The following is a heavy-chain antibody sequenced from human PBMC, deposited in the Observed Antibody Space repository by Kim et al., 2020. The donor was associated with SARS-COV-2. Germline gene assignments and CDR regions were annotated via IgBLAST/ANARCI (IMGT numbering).Heavy chain of an antibody. V-gene: IGHV3-11*05. J-gene: IGHJ6*02. CDR1: GFTFSDYY. D-gene: IGHD3-22*01. CDR3: ARDWPYYYDSSGYYYAIPSYYCYGMVV. CDR2: ISSSSSYT. Sequence: GGSLRLSCAASGFTFSDYYMSWIRQAPGKGLEWVSYISSSSSYTNYADSVKGRFTISRDNAKNSLYLQMNSLRAEDTAVYYCARDWPYYYDSSGYYYAIPSYYCYGMVVWGQGTTVTVSS.